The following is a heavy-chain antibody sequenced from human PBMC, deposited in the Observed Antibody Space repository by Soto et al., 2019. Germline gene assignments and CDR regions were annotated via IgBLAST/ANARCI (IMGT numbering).Heavy chain of an antibody. Sequence: PSETLSLTCAVYGGSFSGYYWSWIRQPPGKGLEWIGEVNHSGSTNYNPSLKSRVTISVDTSKNQFSLKLSSVTAADTPVCYCARIMSSSVHNWFDPWGQGTLVTVSS. D-gene: IGHD6-13*01. CDR1: GGSFSGYY. J-gene: IGHJ5*02. CDR2: VNHSGST. V-gene: IGHV4-34*01. CDR3: ARIMSSSVHNWFDP.